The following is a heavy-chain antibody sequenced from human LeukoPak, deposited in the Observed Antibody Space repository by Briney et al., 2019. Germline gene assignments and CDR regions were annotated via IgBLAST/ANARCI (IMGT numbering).Heavy chain of an antibody. V-gene: IGHV3-7*01. CDR2: IKQDGSEK. Sequence: GGSLRLSCAASGFTFSSYWMSWVRQAPGKGLEWVANIKQDGSEKYYVDSVKGRFTISRDNAKNSLYLQMNSLRAEDTAVYYCARGYRIAVAGTAAFDYWGQGTLVTVSS. J-gene: IGHJ4*02. CDR1: GFTFSSYW. D-gene: IGHD6-13*01. CDR3: ARGYRIAVAGTAAFDY.